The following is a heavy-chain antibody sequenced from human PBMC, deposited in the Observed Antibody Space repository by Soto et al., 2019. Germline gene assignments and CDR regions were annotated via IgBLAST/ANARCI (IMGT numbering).Heavy chain of an antibody. D-gene: IGHD2-21*02. CDR2: ISTDKGNT. CDR3: ARDRDWNLDY. V-gene: IGHV1-18*04. J-gene: IGHJ4*02. CDR1: GYRFTTYG. Sequence: ASVKVSFKASGYRFTTYGMTLVRQAPGQGLEWMGWISTDKGNTKYAQNFQSRATLTTDTSTSTAYMELRSLRSDDTAVYYCARDRDWNLDYWGQGTMVTVSS.